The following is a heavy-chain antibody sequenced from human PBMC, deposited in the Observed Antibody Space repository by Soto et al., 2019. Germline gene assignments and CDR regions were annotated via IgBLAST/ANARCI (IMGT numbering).Heavy chain of an antibody. J-gene: IGHJ5*02. Sequence: ASVKVSCKASGYTFTSYGISWVRQAPGQGLERMGWISAYNGNTNYAQKRQGRVTMTTDTSTSTAYMELRSLRSDDTAVYDCARGVVVPAAMVLGWFDPWGQGTLVTVPS. CDR2: ISAYNGNT. D-gene: IGHD2-2*01. CDR3: ARGVVVPAAMVLGWFDP. V-gene: IGHV1-18*01. CDR1: GYTFTSYG.